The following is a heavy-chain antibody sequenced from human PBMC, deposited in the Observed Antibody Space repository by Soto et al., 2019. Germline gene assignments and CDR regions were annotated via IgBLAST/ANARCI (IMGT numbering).Heavy chain of an antibody. CDR1: GGSISSSSYY. J-gene: IGHJ4*02. Sequence: SETLSLTCTVSGGSISSSSYYWGWIRQPPGKGLEWIGSIYYSGSTYYNPSLKSRVTISVDTSKNQFSLKLSSVTAADTAVYYCARRRGEMATHDFFDYWGQGTLVTVSS. CDR2: IYYSGST. CDR3: ARRRGEMATHDFFDY. D-gene: IGHD5-12*01. V-gene: IGHV4-39*01.